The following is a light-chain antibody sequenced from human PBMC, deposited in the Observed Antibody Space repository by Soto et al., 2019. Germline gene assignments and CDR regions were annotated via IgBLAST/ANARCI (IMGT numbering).Light chain of an antibody. CDR1: SSDIGGYGY. CDR2: YVN. V-gene: IGLV2-14*01. J-gene: IGLJ2*01. Sequence: QSALTQPASVSGSPGQSITLSCTGTSSDIGGYGYVSWYQRHPGKAPKLIIYYVNNRPSGVSNRFSGSKSGNTASLTISGLQAEDEADYYCTSYASGSSHVVFGGGTKLTVL. CDR3: TSYASGSSHVV.